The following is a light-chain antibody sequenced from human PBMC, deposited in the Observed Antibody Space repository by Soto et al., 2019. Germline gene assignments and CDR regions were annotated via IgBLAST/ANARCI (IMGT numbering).Light chain of an antibody. V-gene: IGKV1-6*01. CDR3: LQDYDYPLT. J-gene: IGKJ4*01. CDR1: QGIRND. Sequence: AIQVTQSPSSLSASVGDRVTITCRASQGIRNDLGWYQQKPGKPPKLLIYATSRLQSGVPSRFSGSGSGTDVTLTISSLQPEDFATYYCLQDYDYPLTFGGGTKVQIK. CDR2: ATS.